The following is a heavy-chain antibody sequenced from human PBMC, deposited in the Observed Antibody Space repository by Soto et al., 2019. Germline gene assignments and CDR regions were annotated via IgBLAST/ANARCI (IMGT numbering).Heavy chain of an antibody. CDR2: ISYSGTNI. V-gene: IGHV3-48*02. D-gene: IGHD3-16*01. J-gene: IGHJ6*02. CDR1: GFSFSSHG. CDR3: ARRLDVTWGGMDV. Sequence: EVQLVESGGGLVQPGGSLRLSCAASGFSFSSHGMHWVRQAPGKGLDWIAYISYSGTNIYYAESVKGRFTISRDNARDSVYLQMNSLRDEDTAVYYCARRLDVTWGGMDVWGQWTTVTVSS.